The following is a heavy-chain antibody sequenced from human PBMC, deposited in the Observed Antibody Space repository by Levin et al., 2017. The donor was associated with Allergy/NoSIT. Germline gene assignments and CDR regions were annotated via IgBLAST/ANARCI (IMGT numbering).Heavy chain of an antibody. D-gene: IGHD4-17*01. CDR2: IYSGGST. Sequence: GGSLRLSCAASGFTVSSNYMSWVRQAPGKGLEWVSVIYSGGSTYYADSVKGRFTISRDNSKNTLYLQMNSLRAEDTAVYYCARVGTTVTTLYFQHWGQGTLVTVSS. V-gene: IGHV3-53*01. J-gene: IGHJ1*01. CDR1: GFTVSSNY. CDR3: ARVGTTVTTLYFQH.